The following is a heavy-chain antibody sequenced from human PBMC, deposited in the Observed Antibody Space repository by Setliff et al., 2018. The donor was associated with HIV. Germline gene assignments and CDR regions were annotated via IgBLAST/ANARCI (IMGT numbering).Heavy chain of an antibody. CDR2: INAGNGNT. CDR1: GYTFSRYA. D-gene: IGHD6-19*01. CDR3: ARVQTMAVAGTQDYYMDV. J-gene: IGHJ6*03. V-gene: IGHV1-3*01. Sequence: ASVKVSCKASGYTFSRYAMHWVRQAPGQRLEWMGWINAGNGNTKYSQKFQGRVSIARDTSASTAYMELSSLRSEDTAVYYCARVQTMAVAGTQDYYMDVWGQGTTVTVSS.